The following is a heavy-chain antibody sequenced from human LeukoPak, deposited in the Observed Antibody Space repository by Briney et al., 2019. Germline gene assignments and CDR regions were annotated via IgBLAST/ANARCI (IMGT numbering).Heavy chain of an antibody. CDR1: GYSFTSQG. Sequence: GESLKISCKGSGYSFTSQGIGWVRQMPGKGLEWMGRMDPSDSYSNYSPSLQGHVTISADKSISTAYLQWSSLKASDTAMYYCARHRGGDYGLDAFDIWGQGTMVTVSS. CDR3: ARHRGGDYGLDAFDI. CDR2: MDPSDSYS. D-gene: IGHD4-17*01. J-gene: IGHJ3*02. V-gene: IGHV5-10-1*01.